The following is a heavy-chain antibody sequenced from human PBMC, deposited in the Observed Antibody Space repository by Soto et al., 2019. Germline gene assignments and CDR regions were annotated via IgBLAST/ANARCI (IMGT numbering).Heavy chain of an antibody. CDR1: GGSISSYY. CDR2: IYYSGST. V-gene: IGHV4-59*01. Sequence: SETLSLTCTVSGGSISSYYWSWIRQPPGKGLEWIGYIYYSGSTNYNPSLKSRVTISVDTSKNQFSLKLSSVTAADTAVYYCARSLSQWAASGNWFDPWGQGTLVTVSS. J-gene: IGHJ5*02. CDR3: ARSLSQWAASGNWFDP. D-gene: IGHD1-26*01.